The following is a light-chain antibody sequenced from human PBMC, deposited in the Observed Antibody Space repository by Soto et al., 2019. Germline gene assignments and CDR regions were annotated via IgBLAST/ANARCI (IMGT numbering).Light chain of an antibody. J-gene: IGLJ1*01. CDR2: DVT. CDR3: SSFTSSITYV. Sequence: QSVLTQPASVSGSPGQSITISCTGTSSDVGGYNSVSWYRQDPGKAPKLIIYDVTYRPSEVSNRYSGSKSGNTASLTISGLQSEDEADYNCSSFTSSITYVFGTGTKVTVL. V-gene: IGLV2-14*01. CDR1: SSDVGGYNS.